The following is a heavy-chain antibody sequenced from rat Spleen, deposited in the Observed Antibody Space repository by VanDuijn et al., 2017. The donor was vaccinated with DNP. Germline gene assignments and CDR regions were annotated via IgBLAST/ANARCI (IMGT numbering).Heavy chain of an antibody. CDR3: VRLEEAYFNY. Sequence: EVQLVESGGGLVQPRRSLKLSCAASGFTFSDSYMAWVRQAPKKGLEWVASISYEGSGTYYGDSVKGRFTISRDNAKSTLYLKMNSLRSEDTATYHCVRLEEAYFNYWGQGVMVPVSS. J-gene: IGHJ2*01. CDR1: GFTFSDSY. V-gene: IGHV5-22*01. CDR2: ISYEGSGT.